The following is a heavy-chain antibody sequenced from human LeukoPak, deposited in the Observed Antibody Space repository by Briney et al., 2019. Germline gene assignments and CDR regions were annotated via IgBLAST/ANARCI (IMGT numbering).Heavy chain of an antibody. CDR1: GYTFTSYD. V-gene: IGHV1-8*03. J-gene: IGHJ5*02. D-gene: IGHD1-14*01. CDR3: ARVPSARANRFNHWFDP. Sequence: ASVKVSCKASGYTFTSYDINWVRQATGQGLEWMGWVNPNSGNTGYAQKFQGRVTITRNTSISTAYMELSSLRSEDTAVYYCARVPSARANRFNHWFDPWGQGTLVTVSS. CDR2: VNPNSGNT.